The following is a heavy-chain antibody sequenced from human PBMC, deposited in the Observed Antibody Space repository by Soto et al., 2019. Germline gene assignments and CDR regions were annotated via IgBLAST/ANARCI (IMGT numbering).Heavy chain of an antibody. J-gene: IGHJ5*02. CDR1: GFTFGDYA. V-gene: IGHV3-49*04. CDR3: TRGYSSRWYGPIGWFDP. Sequence: PGGSLRLSCTASGFTFGDYAMSWVRQAPGKGLEWVGFIRSKAYGGTTEYAASVKGRFTISRDDSKSIAYLQMNSLKTEDTAVYYCTRGYSSRWYGPIGWFDPWGQGTLGTV. D-gene: IGHD6-13*01. CDR2: IRSKAYGGTT.